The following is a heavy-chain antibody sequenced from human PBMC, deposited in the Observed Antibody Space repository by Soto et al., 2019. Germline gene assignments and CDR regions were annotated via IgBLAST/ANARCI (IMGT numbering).Heavy chain of an antibody. V-gene: IGHV2-5*01. D-gene: IGHD3-16*01. Sequence: QITLKESGPTLVEPTQTLTLTCTYSGFSLRTTGVGVGWIRQPPGKALEWLGIIYWNDDKRYSPSLKNRFTLTSDISKSQVVLTMTNMDPVDTATYYCAHTWGLPFGSWGQGTLVIVSS. J-gene: IGHJ4*02. CDR2: IYWNDDK. CDR1: GFSLRTTGVG. CDR3: AHTWGLPFGS.